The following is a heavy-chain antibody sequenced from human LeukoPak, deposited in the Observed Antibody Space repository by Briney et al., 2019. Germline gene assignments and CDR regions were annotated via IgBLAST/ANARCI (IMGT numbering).Heavy chain of an antibody. V-gene: IGHV3-48*03. Sequence: GGYLRLSCAASGFTFSSYEMNWVRQAPGKGLEWVSYISSSGSTIYYADSVKGRFTISRDNAKNLVYLQMNSLRAEDTAVYSCGRFGYVAAVDLWGQGTLVTVSS. D-gene: IGHD2-15*01. CDR3: GRFGYVAAVDL. CDR2: ISSSGSTI. J-gene: IGHJ4*02. CDR1: GFTFSSYE.